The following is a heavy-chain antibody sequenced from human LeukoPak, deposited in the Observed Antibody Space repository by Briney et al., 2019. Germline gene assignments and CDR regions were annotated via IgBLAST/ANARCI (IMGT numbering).Heavy chain of an antibody. V-gene: IGHV3-7*01. CDR1: GFTFSSYW. D-gene: IGHD3-9*01. Sequence: GESLRLSCAASGFTFSSYWMSWVRQAPGKGLEWVANIKQDGSEKYYVDSVKGRFTISRDNAKNSLCLQMNSLRAEDTAVYYCASRGFYDILTQYYFDYWGQGTLVTVSS. CDR2: IKQDGSEK. J-gene: IGHJ4*02. CDR3: ASRGFYDILTQYYFDY.